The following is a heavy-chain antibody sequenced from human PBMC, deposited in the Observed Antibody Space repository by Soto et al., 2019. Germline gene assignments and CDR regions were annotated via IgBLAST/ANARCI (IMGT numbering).Heavy chain of an antibody. J-gene: IGHJ5*02. Sequence: GASEKVSCKASGGTFSSYAISWVRQAPGQGLEWMGGIIPIFGTANYAQKFQGRVTITADESTSTAYMELSSLRSEDTAVYYCASGRGYPRGSRYQLLGSWFDPWGQGTLVTVSS. CDR3: ASGRGYPRGSRYQLLGSWFDP. D-gene: IGHD2-2*01. CDR1: GGTFSSYA. CDR2: IIPIFGTA. V-gene: IGHV1-69*13.